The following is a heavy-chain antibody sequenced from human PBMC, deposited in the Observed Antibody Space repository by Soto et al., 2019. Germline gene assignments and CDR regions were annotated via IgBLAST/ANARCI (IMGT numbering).Heavy chain of an antibody. CDR1: GGSISSYY. J-gene: IGHJ3*02. CDR2: IYYSGST. D-gene: IGHD2-2*01. CDR3: ARRQLGYCSSTSCYGDAFDI. V-gene: IGHV4-59*08. Sequence: SETLSLTCTVSGGSISSYYWSWIRQPPGKGLEWIGYIYYSGSTNYNPSLKSRVTISVDTSKNQFSLKLSSVTAADTAVYYCARRQLGYCSSTSCYGDAFDIWGQGTMVTV.